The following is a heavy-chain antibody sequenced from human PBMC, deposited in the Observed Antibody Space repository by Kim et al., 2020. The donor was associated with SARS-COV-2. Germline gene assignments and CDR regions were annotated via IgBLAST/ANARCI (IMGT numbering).Heavy chain of an antibody. CDR2: IIPIFGTA. J-gene: IGHJ6*02. CDR3: ARVLMVRGVILSYYYYYGMDV. CDR1: GGTFSSYA. V-gene: IGHV1-69*13. D-gene: IGHD3-10*01. Sequence: SVKVSCKASGGTFSSYAISWVRQAPGQGLEWMGGIIPIFGTANYAQKFQGRVTITADESTSTAYMELSSLRSEDTAVYYCARVLMVRGVILSYYYYYGMDVWGQGTTVTVS.